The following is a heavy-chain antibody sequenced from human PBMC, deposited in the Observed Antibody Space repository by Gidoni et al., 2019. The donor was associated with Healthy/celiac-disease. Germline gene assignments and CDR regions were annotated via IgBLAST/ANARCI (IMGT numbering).Heavy chain of an antibody. CDR1: GYTLTELS. CDR2: FDPEDGEK. D-gene: IGHD3-10*01. V-gene: IGHV1-24*01. J-gene: IGHJ4*02. CDR3: ATVPPPGYYGSGSYYPYFDY. Sequence: QVQLVQSGAEVKKPGASVKVSCKVSGYTLTELSLHWVRQAPGKGLEWMGGFDPEDGEKSYAQKFQGRVTMTEDTSTDTAYMELSSLRSEDTAVYYCATVPPPGYYGSGSYYPYFDYWGQGTLVTVSS.